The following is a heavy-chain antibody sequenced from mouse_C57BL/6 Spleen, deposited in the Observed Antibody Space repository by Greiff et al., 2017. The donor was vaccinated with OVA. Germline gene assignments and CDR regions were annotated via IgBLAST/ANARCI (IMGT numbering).Heavy chain of an antibody. CDR3: ASGAWFAY. CDR1: GFSLTSYG. CDR2: IWGAGST. V-gene: IGHV2-6*01. Sequence: VQLQQSGPGLVAPSQSLSITCTVSGFSLTSYGVDWVRQSPGKGLEWLGVIWGAGSTNYNSALNSRLSLCTDTSKSQLFLKMNSMQTDDAAVYYCASGAWFAYWGQGTLVTVSA. J-gene: IGHJ3*01.